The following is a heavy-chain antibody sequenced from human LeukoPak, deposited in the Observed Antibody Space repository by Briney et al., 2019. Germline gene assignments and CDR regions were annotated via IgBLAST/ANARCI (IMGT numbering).Heavy chain of an antibody. Sequence: GGSLRLSCVASGFSFISYEMHWVRQAPGKGLEWLSYISSSGSTKYYADSVKGRFTFSRDNAKDSLYLQMNSRRVEDTAVYYCARAPAGGGNYYGMDVWGKGTTVTVSS. CDR3: ARAPAGGGNYYGMDV. CDR2: ISSSGSTK. D-gene: IGHD3-16*01. J-gene: IGHJ6*04. CDR1: GFSFISYE. V-gene: IGHV3-48*03.